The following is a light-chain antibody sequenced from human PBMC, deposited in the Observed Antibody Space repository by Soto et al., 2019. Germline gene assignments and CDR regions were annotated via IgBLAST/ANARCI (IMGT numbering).Light chain of an antibody. CDR3: CSYADTFYV. CDR1: SIDVGGSNY. J-gene: IGLJ1*01. V-gene: IGLV2-11*01. Sequence: QSALTQPRSVSGSPGQSVTISCTGPSIDVGGSNYVSWYQQHPGKAPKLMIYDVSERPSGVPDRFSGSKSGNTASLTISGLQAEDEADYYCCSYADTFYVFGTGTKLTVL. CDR2: DVS.